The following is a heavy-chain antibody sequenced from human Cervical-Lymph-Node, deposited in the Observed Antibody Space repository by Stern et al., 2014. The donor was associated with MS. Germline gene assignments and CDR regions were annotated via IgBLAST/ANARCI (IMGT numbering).Heavy chain of an antibody. V-gene: IGHV1-69*06. CDR1: GGTFSSYS. D-gene: IGHD5-24*01. J-gene: IGHJ3*02. CDR2: IIPIFATA. Sequence: VQLVESGAEVKKPGSSVKVSCKASGGTFSSYSISWVRPAPGQGLEWMGGIIPIFATANYAQKFQGRVTITADKSTITAYMELSSLRSEDTAVYYCARDYGMATTTGTFDIWGQGTMVTVSS. CDR3: ARDYGMATTTGTFDI.